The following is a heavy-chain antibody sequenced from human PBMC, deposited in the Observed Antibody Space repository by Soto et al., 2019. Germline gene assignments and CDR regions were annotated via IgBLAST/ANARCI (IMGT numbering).Heavy chain of an antibody. Sequence: QVHLVQSGAEVKKPGSSVKVSCKASGGTFSSHGISWVRQVPGQGLEWMGGIIPMFGTATSTQNFQGRLTITADEYTSTAYIELSSLTSEDTAVYFCARSVGVTTLSYLDFWGQGTLVTVSS. CDR2: IIPMFGTA. D-gene: IGHD2-21*01. CDR3: ARSVGVTTLSYLDF. J-gene: IGHJ4*02. V-gene: IGHV1-69*01. CDR1: GGTFSSHG.